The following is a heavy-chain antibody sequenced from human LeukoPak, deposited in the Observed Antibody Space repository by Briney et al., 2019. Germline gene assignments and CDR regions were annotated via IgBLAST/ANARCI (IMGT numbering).Heavy chain of an antibody. CDR2: TSYDGSIN. CDR3: ARDRRAVAVYFDY. V-gene: IGHV3-30*04. Sequence: PGGSLRLSRAASGFTFDSYAMHWVRQAPGKGLEWVAVTSYDGSINYYADSVRGRFTISRDNSENTVYLEINNLRTEDTAVYCCARDRRAVAVYFDYWGQGTLVTVSS. CDR1: GFTFDSYA. J-gene: IGHJ4*02. D-gene: IGHD6-19*01.